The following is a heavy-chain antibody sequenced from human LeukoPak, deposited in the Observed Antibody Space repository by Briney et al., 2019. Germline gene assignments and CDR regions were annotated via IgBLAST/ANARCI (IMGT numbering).Heavy chain of an antibody. Sequence: ASVKVSCKASGYTFTSYDINWVRQATGQGLEWMGWMNPNSGNTGYAQKFQGRVTMTRNTSISTAYMELSRLRSDDTAVYYCATKYSGSTTVFDYWGQGTLVTVSS. CDR1: GYTFTSYD. J-gene: IGHJ4*02. V-gene: IGHV1-8*01. CDR2: MNPNSGNT. D-gene: IGHD1-26*01. CDR3: ATKYSGSTTVFDY.